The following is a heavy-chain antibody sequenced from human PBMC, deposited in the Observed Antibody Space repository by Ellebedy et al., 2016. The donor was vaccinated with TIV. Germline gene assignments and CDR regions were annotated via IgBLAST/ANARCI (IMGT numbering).Heavy chain of an antibody. J-gene: IGHJ4*02. CDR3: ARDMVQGMVARYLWFDY. V-gene: IGHV1-18*01. CDR2: LSPYTGDI. Sequence: ASVKVSCKASGYTFTSYSISWVRQAPGQGPEWMGWLSPYTGDIKYAQKFQGRVTMTTDASTNTAYMELRSLRSDDTAVYYCARDMVQGMVARYLWFDYWGQGTLVTVSS. CDR1: GYTFTSYS. D-gene: IGHD5-12*01.